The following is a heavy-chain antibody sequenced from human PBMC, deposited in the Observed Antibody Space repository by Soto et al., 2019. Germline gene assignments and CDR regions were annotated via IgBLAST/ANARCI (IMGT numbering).Heavy chain of an antibody. V-gene: IGHV4-34*01. CDR1: GGSFGGYY. D-gene: IGHD6-13*01. Sequence: SETLSLTCAVYGGSFGGYYWSWIRQPPGKGLEWIGEINHSGSTNYNPSLKSRVTISVDTSKNQFSLKLSSVTAADTAVYYCARFWGAAAGTLDYWGQGTLVTVSS. CDR2: INHSGST. CDR3: ARFWGAAAGTLDY. J-gene: IGHJ4*02.